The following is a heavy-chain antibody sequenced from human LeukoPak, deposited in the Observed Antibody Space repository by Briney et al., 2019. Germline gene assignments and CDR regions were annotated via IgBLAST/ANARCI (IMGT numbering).Heavy chain of an antibody. Sequence: GGSLRLSCAASGFNFSNAWMNWVRQAPGKGLEWVGRILTKAEGGTADYAAPVKDRFTISRDDSKNTLYLHLNSLKTDDTAVYYCTAGLVKTNDDCWGQGTLVTVSS. J-gene: IGHJ4*02. V-gene: IGHV3-15*01. CDR1: GFNFSNAW. D-gene: IGHD2-21*01. CDR2: ILTKAEGGTA. CDR3: TAGLVKTNDDC.